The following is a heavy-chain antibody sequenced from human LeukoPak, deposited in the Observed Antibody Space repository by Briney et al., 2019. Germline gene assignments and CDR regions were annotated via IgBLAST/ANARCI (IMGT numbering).Heavy chain of an antibody. CDR3: AADSSGYISNDAFDI. CDR2: IVVGSGNT. Sequence: SVKVSCKASGFTFTSSAVQWVRQAREQRLEWIGWIVVGSGNTNDAQKFQERVTITTDMSTSTAYMELSSLRSEDTAVYYCAADSSGYISNDAFDIWGQGTMVTVSS. V-gene: IGHV1-58*01. J-gene: IGHJ3*02. CDR1: GFTFTSSA. D-gene: IGHD3-22*01.